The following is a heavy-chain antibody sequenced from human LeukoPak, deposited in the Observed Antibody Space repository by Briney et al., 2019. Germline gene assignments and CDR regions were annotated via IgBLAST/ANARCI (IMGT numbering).Heavy chain of an antibody. CDR2: IYYSGST. Sequence: MPSETLSLTCTVSGGSISSYHWTWIRQPPGKGLEWIGYIYYSGSTNYNSSLKSRVTISVDTSKNQFSLKLRSVTAADTAVYYCARSGPQFGGYYFDYWGQGTLVTVSS. D-gene: IGHD3-16*01. CDR1: GGSISSYH. V-gene: IGHV4-59*08. J-gene: IGHJ4*02. CDR3: ARSGPQFGGYYFDY.